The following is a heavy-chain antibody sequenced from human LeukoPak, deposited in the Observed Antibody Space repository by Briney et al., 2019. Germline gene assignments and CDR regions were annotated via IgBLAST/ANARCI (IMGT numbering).Heavy chain of an antibody. CDR2: ISSSSSYI. CDR1: GFTFSSYS. Sequence: GGSLRLSCAASGFTFSSYSMNRVRQAPGKGLEWVSSISSSSSYIYYADSVKGRFTISRDNAKNSLYLQMNSLRAEDTAVYYCARQAKGIAAAGIGDWGQGTLVTVSS. D-gene: IGHD6-13*01. J-gene: IGHJ4*02. V-gene: IGHV3-21*01. CDR3: ARQAKGIAAAGIGD.